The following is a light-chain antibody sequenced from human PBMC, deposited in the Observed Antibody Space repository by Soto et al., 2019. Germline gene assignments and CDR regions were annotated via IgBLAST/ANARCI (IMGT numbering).Light chain of an antibody. CDR2: DAY. Sequence: VLTQSPVTLSLSPGERATLSCRASQSFRGLLAWYQQKPGQAPRLRIYDAYNRATGIPPRFSGSGSGTDFTLTSSSLEPEDSAVYYCQQRHMWPITFGQGTRLEIK. CDR1: QSFRGL. CDR3: QQRHMWPIT. J-gene: IGKJ5*01. V-gene: IGKV3-11*01.